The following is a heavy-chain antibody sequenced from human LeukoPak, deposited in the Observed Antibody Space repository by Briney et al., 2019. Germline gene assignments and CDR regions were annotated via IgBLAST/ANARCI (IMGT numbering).Heavy chain of an antibody. D-gene: IGHD5-18*01. V-gene: IGHV3-30-3*01. CDR2: ISYDGSNK. CDR3: ARDHMVIPNDNADY. J-gene: IGHJ4*02. CDR1: GFTFSSYA. Sequence: GGSLRLSCAASGFTFSSYAMHWVRQAPGKGLEWVAVISYDGSNKYYADSVKGRFTISRDNAKNSLYLQMNSLRAEDTAVYYCARDHMVIPNDNADYWGQGTLVTVSS.